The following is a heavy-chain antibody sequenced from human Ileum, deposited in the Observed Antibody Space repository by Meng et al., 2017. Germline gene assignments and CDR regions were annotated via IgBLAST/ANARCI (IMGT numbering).Heavy chain of an antibody. D-gene: IGHD6-13*01. CDR1: GGASVNSGDSY. CDR2: IHYRGTT. Sequence: QVQLQESGPGLVKPSQTLSLTCTVSGGASVNSGDSYWTWIRQHPEKGLEWIGSIHYRGTTFNNPSLMSRSTMSVDTSTSQFSLRLRSVTAENTAMYVCARGIGANGLFDSWGQGILVTVSS. J-gene: IGHJ4*02. CDR3: ARGIGANGLFDS. V-gene: IGHV4-31*03.